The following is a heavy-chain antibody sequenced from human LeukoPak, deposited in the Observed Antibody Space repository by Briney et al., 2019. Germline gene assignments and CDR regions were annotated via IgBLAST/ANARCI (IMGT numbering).Heavy chain of an antibody. CDR3: AKAYSGWPYDY. D-gene: IGHD6-19*01. J-gene: IGHJ4*02. V-gene: IGHV3-23*01. Sequence: GGSLRLSCAASGFTFSSYGMIWVRQAPGKGLDWVSIIGDSGFTTYYADSVKGRFTISRDNSKNTLYLQMNSLRAEDTAVYYCAKAYSGWPYDYWGQGTLVTVSS. CDR2: IGDSGFTT. CDR1: GFTFSSYG.